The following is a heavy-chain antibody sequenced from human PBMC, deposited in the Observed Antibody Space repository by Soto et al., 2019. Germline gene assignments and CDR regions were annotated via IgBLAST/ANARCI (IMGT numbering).Heavy chain of an antibody. D-gene: IGHD3-22*01. J-gene: IGHJ4*02. CDR3: AKAREDYYDSSGYYYFDY. CDR1: GFTFSSYA. V-gene: IGHV3-23*01. Sequence: GGSLRLSCAASGFTFSSYAMSWVRQAPGKGLEWVSAISGSGGSTYYADSVKGRFTISRDNSKNTLYLQMNSLRAEDTAVYYCAKAREDYYDSSGYYYFDYWGQGTLVTVSS. CDR2: ISGSGGST.